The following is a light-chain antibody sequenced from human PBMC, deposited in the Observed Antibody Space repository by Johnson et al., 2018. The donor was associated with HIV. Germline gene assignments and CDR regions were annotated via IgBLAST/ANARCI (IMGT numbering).Light chain of an antibody. J-gene: IGLJ1*01. V-gene: IGLV1-51*02. CDR1: SSNIGNNF. Sequence: QSVLTQPPSVSAAPGQKVTISCSGSSSNIGNNFVSWYQHLPGTAPKLLIYENNKRPSGICDRFSGSKSGTSATLGITGLETGDEADYYCGTWDSRLSAYVFGTGTKVTVL. CDR3: GTWDSRLSAYV. CDR2: ENN.